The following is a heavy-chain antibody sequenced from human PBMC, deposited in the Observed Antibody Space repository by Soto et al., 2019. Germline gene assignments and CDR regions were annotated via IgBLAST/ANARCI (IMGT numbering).Heavy chain of an antibody. J-gene: IGHJ6*03. CDR1: GFTFGDYT. CDR3: SRLIWDCSGGSCYSPNYYYYMDV. CDR2: IRGKAYGGTT. D-gene: IGHD2-15*01. Sequence: GGSLRLSCSASGFTFGDYTMSWFRQAPGQGLEWVGFIRGKAYGGTTEYAASVKGRFTISRDDSKSIAYLQMNSLKTEDTAVYFCSRLIWDCSGGSCYSPNYYYYMDVWGEGTTVTVSS. V-gene: IGHV3-49*03.